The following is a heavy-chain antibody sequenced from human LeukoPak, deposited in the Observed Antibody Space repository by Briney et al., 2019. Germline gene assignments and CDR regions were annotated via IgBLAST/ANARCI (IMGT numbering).Heavy chain of an antibody. D-gene: IGHD2-21*02. CDR1: GGSIASNSHY. CDR3: ASIVVVTATRAFDI. V-gene: IGHV4-39*07. J-gene: IGHJ3*02. CDR2: IYYSGST. Sequence: SETLSLTCTVSGGSIASNSHYWGWIRQPPGKGLEWIGSIYYSGSTYYNPSLKSRVTISVDTSKNQFSLKLSSVTAADTAVYYCASIVVVTATRAFDIWGQGTMVTVSS.